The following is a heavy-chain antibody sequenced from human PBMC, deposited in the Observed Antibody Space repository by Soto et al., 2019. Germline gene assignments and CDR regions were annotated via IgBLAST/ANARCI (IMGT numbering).Heavy chain of an antibody. CDR2: ISATGDRT. V-gene: IGHV3-23*01. J-gene: IGHJ4*02. Sequence: EVQLLESGGGKIQPGGSLRLSCEASEFSFRSYAMSWVRQAPGEGLEWVSAISATGDRTDYTNSVKGRFTISRENSKNTLFLQMDSLRPEDTAVYFCVKDHSYDSSGVLDFWGQGTLVTVSS. D-gene: IGHD3-22*01. CDR1: EFSFRSYA. CDR3: VKDHSYDSSGVLDF.